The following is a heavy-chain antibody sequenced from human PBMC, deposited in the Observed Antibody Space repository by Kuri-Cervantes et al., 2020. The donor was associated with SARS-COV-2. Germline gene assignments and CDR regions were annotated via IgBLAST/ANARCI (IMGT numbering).Heavy chain of an antibody. V-gene: IGHV3-9*01. CDR1: GFTLDDYA. CDR3: ARQGYCSGGSCYSGAMDV. CDR2: ISWNSGSI. D-gene: IGHD2-15*01. J-gene: IGHJ6*02. Sequence: SLKISCAASGFTLDDYAMHWVRQAPGKGLEWVSGISWNSGSIGYADSVKGRFTTSRDNAKNSLYLQMNSLRAGDTAVYYCARQGYCSGGSCYSGAMDVWGQGTTVTVSS.